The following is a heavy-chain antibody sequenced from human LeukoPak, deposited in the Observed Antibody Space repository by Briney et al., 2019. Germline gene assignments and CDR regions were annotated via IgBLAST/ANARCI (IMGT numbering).Heavy chain of an antibody. V-gene: IGHV4-39*01. Sequence: SETLSLTCTVSGGSISSSSYYWGWIRQPPGKGLEWIGSIYYSGSTYYNPSLKSRVTISVDTSKNQFSLKLSSVTAADTAVYYCARQEAPEYVMDVWGKGTTVTVSS. CDR1: GGSISSSSYY. CDR3: ARQEAPEYVMDV. CDR2: IYYSGST. J-gene: IGHJ6*04.